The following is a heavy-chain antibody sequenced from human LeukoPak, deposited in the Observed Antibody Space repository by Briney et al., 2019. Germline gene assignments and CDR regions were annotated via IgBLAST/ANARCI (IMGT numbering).Heavy chain of an antibody. CDR2: ISYNGRA. J-gene: IGHJ5*02. D-gene: IGHD3-10*01. Sequence: SQTLSRTCTVSGGSGRSDGYYWSWIRKRSGKGLEWIGYISYNGRAQYNPSLKSRVSLSVDTSKNQFSLNLTSVTAADTAVYYCARDFGELHPLGQGILVAVST. CDR3: ARDFGELHP. CDR1: GGSGRSDGYY. V-gene: IGHV4-31*03.